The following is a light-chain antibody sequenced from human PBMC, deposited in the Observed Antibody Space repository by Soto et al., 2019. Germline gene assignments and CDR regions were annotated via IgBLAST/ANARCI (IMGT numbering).Light chain of an antibody. CDR1: QSVSSSY. CDR3: QQYGSSPVT. Sequence: EIVLTQSPGTLSLSPGERATLSCRASQSVSSSYLAWYQQKPGQAPRLLIYGASSRATGFPDRFSGSGSGTDFTLTISRLEPEDFAVYYCQQYGSSPVTFGQGTKLEIK. V-gene: IGKV3-20*01. CDR2: GAS. J-gene: IGKJ2*01.